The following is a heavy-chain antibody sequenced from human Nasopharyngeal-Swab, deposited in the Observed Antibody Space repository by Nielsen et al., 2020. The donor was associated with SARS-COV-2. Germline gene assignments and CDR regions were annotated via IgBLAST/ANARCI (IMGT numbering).Heavy chain of an antibody. J-gene: IGHJ6*02. CDR3: AREGGRFSSTWYYYSYGMDV. CDR2: ISGSNNYT. Sequence: WIRQPPGKGLEWVASISGSNNYTYYADPAKGRFTISRDNAKNSLFLQVNSLRAEDTAVYYCAREGGRFSSTWYYYSYGMDVWGQGTTVTVSS. V-gene: IGHV3-21*06. D-gene: IGHD6-13*01.